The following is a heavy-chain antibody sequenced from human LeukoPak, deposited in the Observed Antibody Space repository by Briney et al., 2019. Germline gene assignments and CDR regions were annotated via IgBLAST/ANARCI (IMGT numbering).Heavy chain of an antibody. J-gene: IGHJ5*02. CDR2: IIPILGIA. Sequence: SVKVSCKASGGTFSSYAISWVRRAPGQGLEWMGRIIPILGIANYAQKFQGRVTITADKSTSTAYMELSSLRSEDTAVYYCARVVVPADGFDPWGQGTLVTVSS. CDR1: GGTFSSYA. V-gene: IGHV1-69*04. CDR3: ARVVVPADGFDP. D-gene: IGHD2-2*01.